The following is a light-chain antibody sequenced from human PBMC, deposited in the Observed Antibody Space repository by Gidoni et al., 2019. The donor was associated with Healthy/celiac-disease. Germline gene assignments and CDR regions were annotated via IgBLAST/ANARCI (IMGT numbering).Light chain of an antibody. CDR3: QQRSYWLT. CDR2: EAS. CDR1: HIVSSF. Sequence: PTTLAFAPGELATLACAASHIVSSFFAWYQQKPGQAPRLLIYEASIRATGIPARCSGSASGTYFTLTISRLDPEVFAVYYCQQRSYWLTFGGGTKVEIK. J-gene: IGKJ4*01. V-gene: IGKV3-11*01.